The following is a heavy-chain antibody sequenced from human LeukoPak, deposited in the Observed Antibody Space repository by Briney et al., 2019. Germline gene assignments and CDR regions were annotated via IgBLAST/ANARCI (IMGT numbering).Heavy chain of an antibody. Sequence: SQTLSLTCTVSGGSISSGNYYWRWVRQPAGTGVEWIGRVYTSGSTSYNPSLKSRVTISLDTSKNQFSLRLNSVTAADTAVYYCATDGYYYYYMDVWGKGTTVTVSS. CDR2: VYTSGST. V-gene: IGHV4-61*02. CDR3: ATDGYYYYYMDV. J-gene: IGHJ6*03. CDR1: GGSISSGNYY.